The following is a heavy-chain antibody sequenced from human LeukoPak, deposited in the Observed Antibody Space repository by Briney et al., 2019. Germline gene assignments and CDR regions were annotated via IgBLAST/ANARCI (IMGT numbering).Heavy chain of an antibody. Sequence: GGSLRLSCVASGITFRHHAMNWVRQAPGKGLEWVSSIFDSGTPSYYADSVKRRFTISRDNSRNTFYLQMENLRAEDSATYYCTKAVGGGRDAYDIWGQGTGVIVSS. CDR1: GITFRHHA. CDR3: TKAVGGGRDAYDI. V-gene: IGHV3-23*05. D-gene: IGHD3-16*01. CDR2: IFDSGTPS. J-gene: IGHJ3*02.